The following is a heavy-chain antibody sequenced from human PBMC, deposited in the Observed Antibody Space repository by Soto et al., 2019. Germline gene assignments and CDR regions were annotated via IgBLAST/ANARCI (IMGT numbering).Heavy chain of an antibody. V-gene: IGHV3-7*01. D-gene: IGHD1-1*01. Sequence: EVQLVESGGGLVQPGGSLRLSCAASEFTFSTYWMSWVRQAPGKGLEWVANIKHDGSEKYYVNSVKGRFTISRDNAKNSLYLQMNGLRAEDTAVYYCAREKRWPQPNFDYWGRGTLVTVSS. J-gene: IGHJ4*02. CDR2: IKHDGSEK. CDR1: EFTFSTYW. CDR3: AREKRWPQPNFDY.